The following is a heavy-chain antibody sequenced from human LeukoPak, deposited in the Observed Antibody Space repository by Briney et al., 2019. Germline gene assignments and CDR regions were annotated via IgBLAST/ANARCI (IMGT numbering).Heavy chain of an antibody. CDR2: INPNTGGA. CDR3: ARDPGRASTWFSIYY. J-gene: IGHJ4*02. CDR1: GYTFTSYG. D-gene: IGHD6-13*01. V-gene: IGHV1-2*02. Sequence: ASVKVSCKASGYTFTSYGISWVRQAPGQGLEWMGWINPNTGGANSAQRFQDRVTMTRDTSIGTTYLELRRLRSDDTAIYYCARDPGRASTWFSIYYWGQGTLVTVSS.